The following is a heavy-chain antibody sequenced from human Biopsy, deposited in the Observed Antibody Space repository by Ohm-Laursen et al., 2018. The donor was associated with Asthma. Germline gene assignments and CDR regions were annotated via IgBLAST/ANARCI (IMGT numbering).Heavy chain of an antibody. J-gene: IGHJ5*02. CDR2: IFSNDEK. V-gene: IGHV2-26*01. D-gene: IGHD3-3*01. CDR3: ARVVNYDFRSGYWFDP. Sequence: TQTLTLTCTVSGFSLRNARMGVTWIRQPPGKALEWLAHIFSNDEKSYSTSLKSRITISKDTAKSQVVLTMSNMGPVDTATYYCARVVNYDFRSGYWFDPWGQGTLVTASS. CDR1: GFSLRNARMG.